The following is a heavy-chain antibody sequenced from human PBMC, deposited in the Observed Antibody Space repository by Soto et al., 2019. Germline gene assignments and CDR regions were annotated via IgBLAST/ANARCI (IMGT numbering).Heavy chain of an antibody. CDR1: GGTLSSYA. J-gene: IGHJ4*02. V-gene: IGHV1-69*13. CDR3: ARGRPTATIFDY. CDR2: IIPIFGTA. D-gene: IGHD4-17*01. Sequence: ASVKVSCKASGGTLSSYAISWVRQAPGQGLEWMGGIIPIFGTANYAQKFQGRVTITADESTSTAYMELSSLRSEDTAVYYCARGRPTATIFDYWGQGTLVTVSS.